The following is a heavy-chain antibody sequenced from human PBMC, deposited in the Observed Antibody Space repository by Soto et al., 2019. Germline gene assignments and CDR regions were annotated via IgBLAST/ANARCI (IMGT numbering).Heavy chain of an antibody. CDR2: ISYDGSNK. V-gene: IGHV3-30-3*01. Sequence: QVQLVESGGGVVQPGRSLRLSCAASGFTFSSYAMHWVRQAPGKGLEWVAVISYDGSNKYYADSVKGRFTISRDNSKNTLYLQMNSLRAEDTAVYYCAIDLVPYFGAHDNWFDPWGQGTLVTVSS. D-gene: IGHD3-3*01. CDR3: AIDLVPYFGAHDNWFDP. CDR1: GFTFSSYA. J-gene: IGHJ5*02.